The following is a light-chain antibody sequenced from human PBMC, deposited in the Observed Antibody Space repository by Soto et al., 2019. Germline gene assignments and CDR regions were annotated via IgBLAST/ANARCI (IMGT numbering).Light chain of an antibody. CDR3: QQFLYLPPT. J-gene: IGKJ4*01. CDR1: LRVLYRSNNKNH. V-gene: IGKV4-1*01. CDR2: WAS. Sequence: DMVMTQCPDSLPGSLVERATMNWKHSLRVLYRSNNKNHLAWYQQKPGKPPKLLLYWASTRESGVPERFSGSGSGTDFTLTISSLQAEDLEVDYCQQFLYLPPTFGGGTKVDIK.